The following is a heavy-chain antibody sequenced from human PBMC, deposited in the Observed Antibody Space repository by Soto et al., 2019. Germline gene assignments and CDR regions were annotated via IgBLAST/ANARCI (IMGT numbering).Heavy chain of an antibody. J-gene: IGHJ6*02. CDR2: IRSKAYGGTT. CDR1: GFTFGDYA. V-gene: IGHV3-49*03. Sequence: GGSLRLSCTASGFTFGDYAMSWFRQAPGKGLGWVGFIRSKAYGGTTEYAASVKGRFTISRDDSKSIAYLEMNSLRTEDTAVYYCTRDVVVVVPAATTPDYYYGMYVWGQGTTVTVS. D-gene: IGHD2-2*01. CDR3: TRDVVVVVPAATTPDYYYGMYV.